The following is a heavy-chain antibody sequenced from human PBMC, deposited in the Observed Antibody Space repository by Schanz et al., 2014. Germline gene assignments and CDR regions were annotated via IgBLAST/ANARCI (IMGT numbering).Heavy chain of an antibody. Sequence: GPEVKEPGASVKVSCEASRYTFNTYGLNWVRQAPGQGLEWMGWISAYTNNTNYAQKVQGRVTMTTDTSTGTAYMELRSLRSDDTAMYYCARDRRRYCSTASCLHDNWFDPWGQGTLVIVSS. J-gene: IGHJ5*02. CDR2: ISAYTNNT. CDR1: RYTFNTYG. V-gene: IGHV1-18*01. CDR3: ARDRRRYCSTASCLHDNWFDP. D-gene: IGHD2-2*01.